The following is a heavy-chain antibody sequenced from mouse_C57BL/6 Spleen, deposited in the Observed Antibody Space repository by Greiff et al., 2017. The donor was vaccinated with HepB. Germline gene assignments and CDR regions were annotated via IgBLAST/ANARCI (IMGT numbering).Heavy chain of an antibody. CDR3: VRELSWYFDV. CDR2: IRSKSSNYAT. V-gene: IGHV10-3*01. J-gene: IGHJ1*01. Sequence: EVQRVESGGGLVQPQGSLKLPCAASGFTFNTYAMHWVRQAPGKGLEWVARIRSKSSNYATYYADSVKDRFTISREYSQSMLYLQMNNLKTEDTAMYYCVRELSWYFDVWGAVTTVTVSS. CDR1: GFTFNTYA.